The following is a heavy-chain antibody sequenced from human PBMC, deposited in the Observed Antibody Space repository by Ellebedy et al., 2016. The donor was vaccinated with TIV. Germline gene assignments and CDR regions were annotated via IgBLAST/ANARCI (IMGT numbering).Heavy chain of an antibody. CDR1: GYTFSTYG. CDR2: ISAYNGDT. D-gene: IGHD3-16*01. CDR3: ARDLRGSLKGGY. Sequence: AASVKVSCKASGYTFSTYGITWVRQAPGQGLERMGWISAYNGDTNYAQKDQGRVTMTTDTSTTTVYMELRSLRSDDTAIYYCARDLRGSLKGGYWGQGTLVTVSS. V-gene: IGHV1-18*04. J-gene: IGHJ4*02.